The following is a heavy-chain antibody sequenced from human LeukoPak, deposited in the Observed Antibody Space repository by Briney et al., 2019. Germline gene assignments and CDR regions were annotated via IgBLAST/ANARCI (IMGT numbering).Heavy chain of an antibody. CDR2: INSNSGGT. CDR3: ARDTAGDDSSGYGVEGFDY. V-gene: IGHV1-2*02. CDR1: GYTFTGYY. D-gene: IGHD3-22*01. J-gene: IGHJ4*02. Sequence: GASVKVSCKASGYTFTGYYMHWVRQAPGQGLEWMGWINSNSGGTNYAQKFQGRVTMTRDTSISTAYMELSRLRSDDTAVYYCARDTAGDDSSGYGVEGFDYWGQGTLVTVSS.